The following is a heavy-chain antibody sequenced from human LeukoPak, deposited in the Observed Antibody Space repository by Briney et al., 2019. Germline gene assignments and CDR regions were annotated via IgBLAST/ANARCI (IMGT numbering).Heavy chain of an antibody. CDR3: ARASYGSSYYFDY. CDR1: GYTFTGYY. V-gene: IGHV1-2*06. CDR2: INPNSGGT. Sequence: ASVKVSCKASGYTFTGYYMHWVRQAPGRGLEWMGRINPNSGGTNYAQKFQGRVTMTRDTSISTAYMELSRLRSDDTAVYYCARASYGSSYYFDYWGQGTLVTVSS. D-gene: IGHD5-18*01. J-gene: IGHJ4*02.